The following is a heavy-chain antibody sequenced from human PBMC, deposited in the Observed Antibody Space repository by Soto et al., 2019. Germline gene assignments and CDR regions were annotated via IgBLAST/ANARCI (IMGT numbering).Heavy chain of an antibody. V-gene: IGHV4-39*01. D-gene: IGHD4-17*01. CDR3: ARTLQRHGEQLFDH. Sequence: QLQLQESGPGLVKPSETLSLTCTVSGGSISSSSHYWGWIRQPPGKGLEWIGSIDYSGSTYYSPSLKSRDTISVDTSKNEFSLKRSSVTAACTAVCYCARTLQRHGEQLFDHWGQGTLVNVSS. J-gene: IGHJ4*02. CDR1: GGSISSSSHY. CDR2: IDYSGST.